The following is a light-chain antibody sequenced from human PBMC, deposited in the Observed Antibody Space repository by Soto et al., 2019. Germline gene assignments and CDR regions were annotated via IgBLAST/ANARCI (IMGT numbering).Light chain of an antibody. CDR1: SSDVGGYNY. J-gene: IGLJ1*01. V-gene: IGLV2-14*01. Sequence: QSALTQPASVSGSPGQSSTISCTGTSSDVGGYNYVSWYQQHPGKAPKLMIFEVSSRPSGVSYRFSGSKSGNTASLTISGLQAEDEADYYCSSYTSSSTLYVFGSGTKRTVL. CDR2: EVS. CDR3: SSYTSSSTLYV.